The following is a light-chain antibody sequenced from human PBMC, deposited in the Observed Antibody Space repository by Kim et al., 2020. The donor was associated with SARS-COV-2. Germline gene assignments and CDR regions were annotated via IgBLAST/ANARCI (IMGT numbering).Light chain of an antibody. CDR2: GAY. Sequence: SPAETASPASRANQSVSISYLAWYQHRPEQSPRLRTHGAYRRGTGVPHRVRGGGSGTDITLTITRLGTEDFSEYNCQQYSRALTTFGQGTRLGIK. CDR3: QQYSRALTT. CDR1: QSVSISY. V-gene: IGKV3-20*01. J-gene: IGKJ5*01.